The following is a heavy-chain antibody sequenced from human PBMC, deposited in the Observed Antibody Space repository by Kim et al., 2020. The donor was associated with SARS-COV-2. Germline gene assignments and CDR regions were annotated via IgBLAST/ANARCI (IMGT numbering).Heavy chain of an antibody. CDR2: ISSSSSNT. Sequence: GGSLRLSCAGSGFTFSSYEMNWVRQAPGKGLEWVSYISSSSSNTYYADSVKGRFTISRDNAKNSLYLQMNSLRAEDTAVYYCARVYHSSSWYGVDQWGQGALVIV. V-gene: IGHV3-48*03. CDR3: ARVYHSSSWYGVDQ. D-gene: IGHD6-13*01. CDR1: GFTFSSYE. J-gene: IGHJ4*02.